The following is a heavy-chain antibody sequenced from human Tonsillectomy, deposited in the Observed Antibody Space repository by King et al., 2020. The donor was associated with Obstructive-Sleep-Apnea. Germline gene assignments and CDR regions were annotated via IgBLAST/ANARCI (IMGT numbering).Heavy chain of an antibody. V-gene: IGHV5-51*01. CDR2: IYPRDSDT. J-gene: IGHJ1*01. CDR3: ASQNYFDDTTYSSGYFPY. Sequence: QLVQSGAEVKKPGESLKISCKGFGHSFSTHWVAWVRQMPGKGLEWMGIIYPRDSDTRYSPSFQGQVTISADKSINTAYLQWSGLKASDTAIYYCASQNYFDDTTYSSGYFPYWGQGTPVSVSS. D-gene: IGHD3-22*01. CDR1: GHSFSTHW.